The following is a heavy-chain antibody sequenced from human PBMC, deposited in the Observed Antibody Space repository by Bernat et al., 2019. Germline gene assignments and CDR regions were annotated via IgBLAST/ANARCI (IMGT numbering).Heavy chain of an antibody. CDR1: GFTFSSDS. D-gene: IGHD3-22*01. Sequence: EVQLVESGGGLVQPGGSLRLSCAASGFTFSSDSMNWVRQAPGKGLEWVSYISSSSSTIYYADSVKGRFTISRDNAKNSLYLQMNSLRDEDTAVYYCARDRKDSSGYYPSGSLDYWGQGTLVTVSS. J-gene: IGHJ4*02. CDR2: ISSSSSTI. CDR3: ARDRKDSSGYYPSGSLDY. V-gene: IGHV3-48*02.